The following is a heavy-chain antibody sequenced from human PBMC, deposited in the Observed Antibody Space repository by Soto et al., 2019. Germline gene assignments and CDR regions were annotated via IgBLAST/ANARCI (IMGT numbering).Heavy chain of an antibody. CDR2: FNTYSGDT. CDR1: GYSFSNYG. Sequence: ASVKGSCKASGYSFSNYGISWVRQAPGQGLEWMGRFNTYSGDTKYAQNFQGRVTMTTDTSTSTAFLEVRSLRSDDTAVYYCGSNILTSGNYYVFYYAMDVWGQRTTVTVSS. CDR3: GSNILTSGNYYVFYYAMDV. J-gene: IGHJ6*01. D-gene: IGHD3-10*02. V-gene: IGHV1-18*01.